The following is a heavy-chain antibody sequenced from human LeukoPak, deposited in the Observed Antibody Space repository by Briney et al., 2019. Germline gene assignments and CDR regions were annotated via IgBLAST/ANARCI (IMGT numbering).Heavy chain of an antibody. CDR3: AKDDRIQTRRYSYNY. V-gene: IGHV3-23*01. CDR1: GFTFSSYA. CDR2: ISGSGGST. D-gene: IGHD5-18*01. Sequence: GGSLRLSCAASGFTFSSYAMSWVRQAPGKGLEWVSAISGSGGSTYYADSVKGRFTISRDNSKNTLYLQMNSLRAEDTAVYYCAKDDRIQTRRYSYNYWGQGTLVTVSS. J-gene: IGHJ4*02.